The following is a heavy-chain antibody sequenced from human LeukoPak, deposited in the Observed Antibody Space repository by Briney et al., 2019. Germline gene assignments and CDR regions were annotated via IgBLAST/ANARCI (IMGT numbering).Heavy chain of an antibody. J-gene: IGHJ4*02. CDR2: IYYSGST. Sequence: SETLSLTCTVSGGSVSSGSYYWSWIRQPPGTGLEWIGYIYYSGSTNYNPSLKSRVTISVDTSKNQISLKLSSVTAADTAVYYCARSYYDILTGSGMTYYFDYWGQGTLVTVSS. CDR1: GGSVSSGSYY. D-gene: IGHD3-9*01. V-gene: IGHV4-61*01. CDR3: ARSYYDILTGSGMTYYFDY.